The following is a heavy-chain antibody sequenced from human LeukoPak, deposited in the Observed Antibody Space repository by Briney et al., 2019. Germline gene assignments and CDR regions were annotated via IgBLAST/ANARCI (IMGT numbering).Heavy chain of an antibody. CDR3: TGGRKSPFGY. D-gene: IGHD1-14*01. Sequence: SQTLSLTCVISGDSVSSNGVAWNWVRQSPSRGLEWLGRTYYGSKWSNDYALSVKSRITINPDTSKNQFSLQLNSVPPEDTAVYYCTGGRKSPFGYWGQGTLVTVSS. J-gene: IGHJ4*02. CDR1: GDSVSSNGVA. V-gene: IGHV6-1*01. CDR2: TYYGSKWSN.